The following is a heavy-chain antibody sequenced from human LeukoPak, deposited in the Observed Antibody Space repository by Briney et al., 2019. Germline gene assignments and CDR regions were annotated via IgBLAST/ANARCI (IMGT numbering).Heavy chain of an antibody. CDR1: GYSISSGYY. CDR3: ARHEVEDAFDI. J-gene: IGHJ3*02. V-gene: IGHV4-38-2*01. Sequence: PSETLSLTCAVSGYSISSGYYWGWIRQPPGKGLEWIGSIYHSGSTYHNPSLKSRVTISVDTSKNQFSQKLSSVTAADTAVYYCARHEVEDAFDIWGQGTMVTVSS. D-gene: IGHD2-15*01. CDR2: IYHSGST.